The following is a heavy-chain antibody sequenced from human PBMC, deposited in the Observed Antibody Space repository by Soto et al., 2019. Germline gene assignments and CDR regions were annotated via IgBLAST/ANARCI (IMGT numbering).Heavy chain of an antibody. D-gene: IGHD2-21*01. Sequence: QVQLQESGPGLVKPSETLSLTCTVAGGSLTDHYWNWFRQPPGKGLHWIGYVYYSGGTNYNPSLKSRVTMSVDTSKNQFSLNLGSVTAADTAVYYCARGNDWKSSTFDIWGQGTMVSVSS. CDR2: VYYSGGT. CDR1: GGSLTDHY. CDR3: ARGNDWKSSTFDI. J-gene: IGHJ3*02. V-gene: IGHV4-59*11.